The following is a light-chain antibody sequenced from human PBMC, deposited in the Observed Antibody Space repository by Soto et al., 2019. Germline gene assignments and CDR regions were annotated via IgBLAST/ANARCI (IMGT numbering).Light chain of an antibody. CDR2: GVS. Sequence: EIVLTQSPGTLSLSPGERATLSCRASQIIRSTFLAWYQQKPGQAPMLLIHGVSNRATGIPDRFSGSGSGTDFTLIISRLEPEDFAVYYCQQYDGSPETFGQGTKVEIK. V-gene: IGKV3-20*01. CDR1: QIIRSTF. J-gene: IGKJ1*01. CDR3: QQYDGSPET.